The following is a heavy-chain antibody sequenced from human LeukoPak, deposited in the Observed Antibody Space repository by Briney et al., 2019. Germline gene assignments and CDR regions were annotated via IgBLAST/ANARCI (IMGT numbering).Heavy chain of an antibody. CDR2: IWYDGNNK. Sequence: GGSLRLSCAASGFTFRSYGMHWVRQAPGKGLEWVAVIWYDGNNKYYADSVKGRFTISRDNSKNTLYLQMNSLRAEDTAVYYCARELTYYYDSSGYYSPYFDYWGQGTLVTVSS. CDR3: ARELTYYYDSSGYYSPYFDY. CDR1: GFTFRSYG. V-gene: IGHV3-33*08. D-gene: IGHD3-22*01. J-gene: IGHJ4*02.